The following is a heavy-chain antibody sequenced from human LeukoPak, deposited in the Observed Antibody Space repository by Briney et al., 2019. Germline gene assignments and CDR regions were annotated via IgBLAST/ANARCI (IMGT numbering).Heavy chain of an antibody. CDR2: IYSGGST. CDR3: ARGRGSGSPLDAFDI. CDR1: GFTVSSNY. V-gene: IGHV3-53*01. D-gene: IGHD3-10*01. Sequence: GGSLRLSCVASGFTVSSNYMSWVRQAPGKGLEWVSVIYSGGSTYYADSVKGRFTISRDNSKNTLYLQMNSLRAEDTAVYYCARGRGSGSPLDAFDIWGQGTMVTVSS. J-gene: IGHJ3*02.